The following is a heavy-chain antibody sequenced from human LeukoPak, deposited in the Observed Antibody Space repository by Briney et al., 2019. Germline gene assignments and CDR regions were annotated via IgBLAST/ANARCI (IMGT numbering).Heavy chain of an antibody. Sequence: GGSLRLSCAASGFTFSSYTMSWVRQAPGKGLEWVSTITTSDGNTYYADSVKGRFTISRDNSKNTLYLQMNSLRAEDTAVYYCARDYSSGYQNWFDPWGQGTLVTVSS. D-gene: IGHD3-22*01. CDR3: ARDYSSGYQNWFDP. V-gene: IGHV3-23*01. CDR2: ITTSDGNT. CDR1: GFTFSSYT. J-gene: IGHJ5*02.